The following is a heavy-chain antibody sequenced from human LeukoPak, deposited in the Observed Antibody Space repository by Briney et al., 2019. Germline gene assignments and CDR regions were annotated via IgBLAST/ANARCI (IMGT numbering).Heavy chain of an antibody. D-gene: IGHD3-10*01. V-gene: IGHV3-48*04. CDR3: ARDFRVRMESPDAFDI. Sequence: QPGGSLRLSCAASGFTFSSYSMNWVRQAPGKGLEWVSYISSSGSTIYYADSVKGRFTISRDNAKNSLYLQMNSLRAEDTAVYYCARDFRVRMESPDAFDIWGQGTMVTVSS. J-gene: IGHJ3*02. CDR1: GFTFSSYS. CDR2: ISSSGSTI.